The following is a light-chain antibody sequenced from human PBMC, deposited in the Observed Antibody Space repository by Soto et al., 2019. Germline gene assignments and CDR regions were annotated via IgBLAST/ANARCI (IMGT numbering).Light chain of an antibody. CDR2: GAA. J-gene: IGKJ5*01. CDR3: QHRSNWPLIN. V-gene: IGKV3-11*01. CDR1: QSISTK. Sequence: LVMTQAPATLSASPRGRAPLSCRASQSISTKLAWYQQKPGQAPRLLIDGAAARAPGIPVRFSGSGSGTAFTLTISSLEPEDFAVYYCQHRSNWPLINFGQGTRLEI.